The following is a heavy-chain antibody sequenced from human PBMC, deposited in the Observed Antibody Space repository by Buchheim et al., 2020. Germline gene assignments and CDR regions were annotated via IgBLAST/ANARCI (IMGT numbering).Heavy chain of an antibody. V-gene: IGHV4-30-4*08. Sequence: QVQLQESGPGLVKPSQILSLTCTVSGGSIGSGDYYWSWIRQPPGKGLEWIGYTYNSESTYYNSSLKSRLTLSTDKSKNQFSLKLRSVTAADTAVYYCARGGVVVSQQHAFDIWGQGT. D-gene: IGHD2-21*01. CDR3: ARGGVVVSQQHAFDI. J-gene: IGHJ3*02. CDR2: TYNSEST. CDR1: GGSIGSGDYY.